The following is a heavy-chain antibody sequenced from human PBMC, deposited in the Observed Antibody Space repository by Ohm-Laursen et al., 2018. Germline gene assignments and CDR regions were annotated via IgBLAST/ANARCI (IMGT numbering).Heavy chain of an antibody. CDR1: GGSFSGYY. Sequence: TLSLTYAVYGGSFSGYYWSWIRQPPGKGLEWIGEINHSGSTNYNPSLKSRVTISVDTSKNQFSLKLSSVTAADTAVYYCARAFRDGYNDYWGQGTLVTVSS. D-gene: IGHD5-24*01. V-gene: IGHV4-34*01. J-gene: IGHJ4*02. CDR3: ARAFRDGYNDY. CDR2: INHSGST.